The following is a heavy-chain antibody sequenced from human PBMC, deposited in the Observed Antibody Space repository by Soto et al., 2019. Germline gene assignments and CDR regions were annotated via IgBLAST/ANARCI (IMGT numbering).Heavy chain of an antibody. D-gene: IGHD3-16*02. CDR3: ARVLRDVLSDRYYWYFDL. J-gene: IGHJ2*01. V-gene: IGHV4-31*03. Sequence: QVQLQESGPGLVKPSQTLSLTCTVSGASISSGGYYWGWIRQHPGKGLEWIGFIYYIGTSYYNPSPESRINLSVDTSKNHFSLNLTSLTAADTAVYYCARVLRDVLSDRYYWYFDLWGRGTLVTVSS. CDR1: GASISSGGYY. CDR2: IYYIGTS.